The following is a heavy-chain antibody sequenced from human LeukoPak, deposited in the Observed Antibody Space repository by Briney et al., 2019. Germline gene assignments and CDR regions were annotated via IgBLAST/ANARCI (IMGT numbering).Heavy chain of an antibody. Sequence: ASVKVSCKASGYTFTSYGISWVRQAPGQGLEWMGWISAYNGNTNYAQKLQGRVTMTTDTSTSTAYMELRSLRSDDTAVYYCARGYFRKGYSYALEGNAFDIWGQGTMVTVSS. J-gene: IGHJ3*02. V-gene: IGHV1-18*01. D-gene: IGHD5-18*01. CDR1: GYTFTSYG. CDR3: ARGYFRKGYSYALEGNAFDI. CDR2: ISAYNGNT.